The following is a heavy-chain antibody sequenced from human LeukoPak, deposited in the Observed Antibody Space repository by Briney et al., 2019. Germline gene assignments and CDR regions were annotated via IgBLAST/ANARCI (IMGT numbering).Heavy chain of an antibody. D-gene: IGHD1-7*01. V-gene: IGHV4-31*03. CDR2: IYYSGST. Sequence: PSQTLSLTCTVSGGSISSGGYYWSWIRQHPGKGLEWIGYIYYSGSTYYNPSLKSRVTISVDTSKNQFSLKLSSVTAADTAVYYCARDPDNWNYSHYYGVDVWGQGTTVTVSS. CDR1: GGSISSGGYY. CDR3: ARDPDNWNYSHYYGVDV. J-gene: IGHJ6*02.